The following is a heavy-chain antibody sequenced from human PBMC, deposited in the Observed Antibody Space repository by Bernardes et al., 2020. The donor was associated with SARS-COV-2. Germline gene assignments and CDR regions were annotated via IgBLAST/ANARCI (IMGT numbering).Heavy chain of an antibody. D-gene: IGHD2-2*02. Sequence: GGSLRLSCAASGFTFDNHAMSWVRQAPGKGLEWVASIRGSGGKTYHPDSVKGRFSVSRDNSRKILYLQMSSLRVEDTAVYYCAKERFSIPLYEMDVWGQGTTGIVS. J-gene: IGHJ6*02. V-gene: IGHV3-23*01. CDR2: IRGSGGKT. CDR3: AKERFSIPLYEMDV. CDR1: GFTFDNHA.